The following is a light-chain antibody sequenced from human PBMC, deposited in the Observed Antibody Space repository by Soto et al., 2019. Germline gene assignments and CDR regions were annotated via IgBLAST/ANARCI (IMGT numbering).Light chain of an antibody. J-gene: IGKJ1*01. Sequence: EIVMTQPPATLSVSPGERATLSCRVSQSVSSNLAWYQQKPGQAPRLLIYGASTRATGIPAGFSGSGSGTEFTLTISSLQSEDFAVYYCQQYNNWPLTFGQGTKV. CDR3: QQYNNWPLT. CDR1: QSVSSN. V-gene: IGKV3-15*01. CDR2: GAS.